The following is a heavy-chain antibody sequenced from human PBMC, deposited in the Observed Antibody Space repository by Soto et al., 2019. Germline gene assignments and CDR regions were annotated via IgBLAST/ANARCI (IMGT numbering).Heavy chain of an antibody. D-gene: IGHD3-22*01. V-gene: IGHV1-3*01. CDR3: ARETYHYHSSGQNWFDT. Sequence: ASVKVSCKASEYTFTSYTMHWVRQAPGQRLEWMGWINGGNGNTKYSQKFQGRVTITADESTSTAYMELSSLRSEDTAVYYCARETYHYHSSGQNWFDTWGQGTRVTVSS. CDR2: INGGNGNT. J-gene: IGHJ5*02. CDR1: EYTFTSYT.